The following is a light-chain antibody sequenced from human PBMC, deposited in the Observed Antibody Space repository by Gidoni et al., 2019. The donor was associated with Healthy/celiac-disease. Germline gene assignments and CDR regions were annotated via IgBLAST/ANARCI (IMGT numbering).Light chain of an antibody. Sequence: QSALTQPASVSGSPGQSITISCTGTSSDVGGYNYVSWYQQPPGKAPKLMIYEVSNRPSGVSIRFSGSKSGNTASLTISGLQAEDEADYYCSSYTSSSTLFGGGTKLTVL. CDR1: SSDVGGYNY. V-gene: IGLV2-14*01. CDR3: SSYTSSSTL. J-gene: IGLJ2*01. CDR2: EVS.